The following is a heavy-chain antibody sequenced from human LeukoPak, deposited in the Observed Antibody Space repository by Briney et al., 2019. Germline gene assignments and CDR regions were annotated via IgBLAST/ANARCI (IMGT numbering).Heavy chain of an antibody. CDR3: ARDATTLTRGAFDI. V-gene: IGHV4-59*01. D-gene: IGHD1-1*01. J-gene: IGHJ3*02. CDR2: IYYSGST. Sequence: SETLSLTCIVSGGSIRSYYWSWIRQPPGKGLEWIGYIYYSGSTNYNPSLKSRVTISVDTSKNQFSLKLSSVTAADTAVYYCARDATTLTRGAFDIWGQGTMVTVSS. CDR1: GGSIRSYY.